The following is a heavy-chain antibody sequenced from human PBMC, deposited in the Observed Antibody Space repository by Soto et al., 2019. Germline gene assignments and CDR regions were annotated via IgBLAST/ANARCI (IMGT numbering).Heavy chain of an antibody. CDR3: ARIHWAQSSLDY. CDR1: GGSIDSGAFS. D-gene: IGHD6-19*01. Sequence: PSETLSLTCAVSGGSIDSGAFSLSWIRQPPGRGLEWIGYVTHSGTAYSIPSLNGRLTLSVDSSQTQFSLKLTSVTAADSAFYYCARIHWAQSSLDYWGRGILVTVSS. J-gene: IGHJ4*02. V-gene: IGHV4-30-2*01. CDR2: VTHSGTA.